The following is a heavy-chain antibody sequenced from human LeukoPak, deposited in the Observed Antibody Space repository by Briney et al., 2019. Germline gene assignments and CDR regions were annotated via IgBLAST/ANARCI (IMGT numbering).Heavy chain of an antibody. CDR2: ISYDGSNK. D-gene: IGHD3-22*01. Sequence: PGRSLRLSCAASGFTFSSYAMHWVRQAPGKGLEWVAVISYDGSNKYYADSVKGRFTISRDNSKNTLYLQMNSLRAEDTAVYYCASPGGSXYLDDXFDIXXXXXMVXVSS. V-gene: IGHV3-30-3*01. CDR3: ASPGGSXYLDDXFDI. CDR1: GFTFSSYA. J-gene: IGHJ3*02.